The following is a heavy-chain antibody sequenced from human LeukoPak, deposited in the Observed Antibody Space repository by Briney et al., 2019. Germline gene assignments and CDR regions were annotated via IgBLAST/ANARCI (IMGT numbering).Heavy chain of an antibody. CDR2: INPNSGGT. J-gene: IGHJ5*02. V-gene: IGHV1-2*02. D-gene: IGHD2-2*02. CDR1: GYTFTGYY. CDR3: ARGRRALIYFGCSSCYTGDWFDP. Sequence: ASVKVSCKASGYTFTGYYMHWVRQAPGQGLEWMGWINPNSGGTNYAQKFQGRVTMTRDTSISTAYMELSRLRSDDTAVYYCARGRRALIYFGCSSCYTGDWFDPWGQGTLVTVSS.